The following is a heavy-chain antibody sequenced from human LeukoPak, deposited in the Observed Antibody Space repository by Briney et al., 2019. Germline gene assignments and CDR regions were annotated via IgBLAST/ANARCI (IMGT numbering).Heavy chain of an antibody. V-gene: IGHV3-23*01. CDR2: LSGSDSST. CDR1: GFILSNYD. J-gene: IGHJ4*02. CDR3: AKFDYGDY. Sequence: GSLRLSCAASGFILSNYDMSWVRQAPGRGLEWVSSLSGSDSSTYYADSVRGRFTISRDRSKNTLYVQMNSLRAEDTAVYYCAKFDYGDYWGQGTLVTVSS.